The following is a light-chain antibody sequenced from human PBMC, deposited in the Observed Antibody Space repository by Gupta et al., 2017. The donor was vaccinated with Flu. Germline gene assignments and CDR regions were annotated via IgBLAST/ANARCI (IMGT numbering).Light chain of an antibody. V-gene: IGLV1-40*01. CDR3: QSYDSSLSGSV. CDR2: GNS. Sequence: QSVLTQAPSVSGAPGQRVTISCTVSSSNTGTDFDVHWYQQLPGAAPKLLIYGNSNRPSGVPDRFSGSKSGTSAPLTITGLQAEDEADYYCQSYDSSLSGSVFGGGTKLTVL. CDR1: SSNTGTDFD. J-gene: IGLJ3*02.